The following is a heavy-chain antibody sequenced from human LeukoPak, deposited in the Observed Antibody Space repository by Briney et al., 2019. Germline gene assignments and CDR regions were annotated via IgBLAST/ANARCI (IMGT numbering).Heavy chain of an antibody. D-gene: IGHD3-22*01. V-gene: IGHV3-30*02. CDR1: GFTFNTYG. J-gene: IGHJ3*02. CDR3: ARDRGTYYYDSTSHYDAFDI. Sequence: GGSLRLSCAASGFTFNTYGMHWVRQAPGKGLEWVAFIRYDGSNKYYADSVKGRFTISRDNAKNSLYLQMNSLRAEDTAVYYCARDRGTYYYDSTSHYDAFDIWGQGTMVTVSS. CDR2: IRYDGSNK.